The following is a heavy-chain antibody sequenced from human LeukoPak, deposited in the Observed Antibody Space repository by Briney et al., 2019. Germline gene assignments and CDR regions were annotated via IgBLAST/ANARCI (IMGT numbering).Heavy chain of an antibody. CDR3: ARGRGGRGGWSGGYDAFDI. V-gene: IGHV1-18*01. Sequence: ASVKVSCKASGYTFTNYDINWVRQAPGQGLEWIGWISVYNGNTNYAQKVQGGVTMTTDTSTNTAYMELRSLRSDDTAVYYCARGRGGRGGWSGGYDAFDIWGQGTMVTVSS. D-gene: IGHD6-19*01. CDR2: ISVYNGNT. CDR1: GYTFTNYD. J-gene: IGHJ3*02.